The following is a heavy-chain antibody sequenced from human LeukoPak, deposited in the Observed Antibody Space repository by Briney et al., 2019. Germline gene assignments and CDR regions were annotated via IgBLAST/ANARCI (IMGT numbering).Heavy chain of an antibody. CDR2: ISSSSSYI. Sequence: PGGSLRLSCAASGFTFSSYSMNWVRQAPGKGLEWVSSISSSSSYIYYADSVKGRFTISRDNAKNSLYLQMNSLRAEDTAVYYCASSETTVTYNWFDPWGQGTLVTVSS. V-gene: IGHV3-21*01. CDR1: GFTFSSYS. CDR3: ASSETTVTYNWFDP. J-gene: IGHJ5*02. D-gene: IGHD4-17*01.